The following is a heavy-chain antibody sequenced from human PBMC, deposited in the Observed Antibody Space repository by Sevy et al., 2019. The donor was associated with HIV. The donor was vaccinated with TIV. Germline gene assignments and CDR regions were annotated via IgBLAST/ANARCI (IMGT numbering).Heavy chain of an antibody. D-gene: IGHD7-27*01. J-gene: IGHJ6*02. V-gene: IGHV3-21*01. CDR2: ITGLSSYI. Sequence: GGSLRLSCATSGFNFSTYRMNWVRQAPGKGLEWVSSITGLSSYIFYADSVTGRFTISRDNTKNSLYLQMNSLRAEDTALYYCARALVNWDGMDVWGQGTTVTVSS. CDR3: ARALVNWDGMDV. CDR1: GFNFSTYR.